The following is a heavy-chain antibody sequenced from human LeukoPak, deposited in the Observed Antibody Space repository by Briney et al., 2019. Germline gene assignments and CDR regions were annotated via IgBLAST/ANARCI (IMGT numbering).Heavy chain of an antibody. J-gene: IGHJ4*02. Sequence: GGSLRLXCAASGFTFSSCAMSWVRQAPGKGLEWVSSVSGSGGYTYYAGSVKGRFTISRDNSKNTLYLQMNSLRAEDTAIYYCAKDRPNYYDSSGHYYRRDGDYWGQGTLVTVSS. CDR3: AKDRPNYYDSSGHYYRRDGDY. V-gene: IGHV3-23*01. CDR2: VSGSGGYT. D-gene: IGHD3-22*01. CDR1: GFTFSSCA.